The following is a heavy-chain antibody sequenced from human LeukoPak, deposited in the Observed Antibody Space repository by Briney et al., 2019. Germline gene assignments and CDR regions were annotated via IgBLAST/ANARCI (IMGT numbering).Heavy chain of an antibody. V-gene: IGHV3-30*02. Sequence: PGGSLRLSCAASGFTFSSYGMHWVRQAPGKGLEWVAFIRYDGSNKYYADSVKGRFTISRNNAKNSLYLQMNSLRAEDTAVYYCARDSDGVAGTRAYFQHWGQGTLVTVSS. J-gene: IGHJ1*01. CDR1: GFTFSSYG. D-gene: IGHD6-19*01. CDR2: IRYDGSNK. CDR3: ARDSDGVAGTRAYFQH.